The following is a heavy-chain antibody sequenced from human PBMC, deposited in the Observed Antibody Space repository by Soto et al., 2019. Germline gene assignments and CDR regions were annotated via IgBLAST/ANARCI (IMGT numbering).Heavy chain of an antibody. CDR3: TTGPEYCSGGSCYSGRDY. CDR1: GFTFSNAW. CDR2: IKSKTDGGTT. Sequence: EVQLVESGGGLVKPGGSLRLSCAASGFTFSNAWMSWVRQAPGKGLEWVGRIKSKTDGGTTDYAAPVKGRFTISRDDSKNTLYLQMNSLKTEDTAVYYCTTGPEYCSGGSCYSGRDYWGQGTLVTVSS. D-gene: IGHD2-15*01. J-gene: IGHJ4*02. V-gene: IGHV3-15*01.